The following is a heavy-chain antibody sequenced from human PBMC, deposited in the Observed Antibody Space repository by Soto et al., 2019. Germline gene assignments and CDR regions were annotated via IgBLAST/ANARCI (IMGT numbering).Heavy chain of an antibody. J-gene: IGHJ4*02. CDR1: GFSFSDYY. D-gene: IGHD4-17*01. CDR2: ISNTGSTK. CDR3: ARDYYGDYILDY. V-gene: IGHV3-11*01. Sequence: LRLSCVVSGFSFSDYYMSWIRQAPGKGLEWISYISNTGSTKYYADSVKGRFTISRDNAKNSLYLQMNSLRGEDTAVYYCARDYYGDYILDYWGQGTLVTVSS.